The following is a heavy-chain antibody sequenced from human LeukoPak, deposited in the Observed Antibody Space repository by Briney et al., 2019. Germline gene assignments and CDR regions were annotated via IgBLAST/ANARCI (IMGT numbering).Heavy chain of an antibody. D-gene: IGHD3-10*01. CDR2: IYYSGST. J-gene: IGHJ5*02. CDR3: ARDHNQYYYGSGVSGGWFDP. CDR1: GASITSYF. Sequence: SETLSLTCNVSGASITSYFSSWIRQPPGKGLEWIGSIYYSGSTYYNPSLKSRVTISVDTSKNQFSLKLSSVTAADTAVYYCARDHNQYYYGSGVSGGWFDPWGQGTLVTVSS. V-gene: IGHV4-59*12.